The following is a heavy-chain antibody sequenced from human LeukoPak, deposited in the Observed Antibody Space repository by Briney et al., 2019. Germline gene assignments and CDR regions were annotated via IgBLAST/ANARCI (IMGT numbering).Heavy chain of an antibody. CDR1: GGTFSSYA. J-gene: IGHJ5*02. D-gene: IGHD3-16*02. V-gene: IGHV1-69*13. CDR3: ARVSRLGELSFWFGP. Sequence: SVKVSCKASGGTFSSYAISWVRQAPGQGLEWMGGIIPIFGTANYAQKFQGRVTITADESTSTAYVELSSLRSEDTAVYYCARVSRLGELSFWFGPWGQGTPVTVSS. CDR2: IIPIFGTA.